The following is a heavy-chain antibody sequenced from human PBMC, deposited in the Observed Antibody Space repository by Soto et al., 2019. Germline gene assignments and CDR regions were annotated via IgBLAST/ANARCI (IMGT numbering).Heavy chain of an antibody. D-gene: IGHD3-22*01. V-gene: IGHV1-18*01. J-gene: IGHJ5*02. CDR1: GYTFTSYG. CDR2: ISAYNGNT. Sequence: QVQLVQSGAEVKKPGASVKVSCKASGYTFTSYGIGGVRKAPGKGLQWMGWISAYNGNTNYAQKLQGRVTMTTDTSTSTAYMELRSLRSDDTAVYYCASGAVSYDSGFDPWGQGTLVTVSS. CDR3: ASGAVSYDSGFDP.